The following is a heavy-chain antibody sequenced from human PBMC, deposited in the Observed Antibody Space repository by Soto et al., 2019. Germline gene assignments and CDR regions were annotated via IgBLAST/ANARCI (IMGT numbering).Heavy chain of an antibody. V-gene: IGHV2-5*02. D-gene: IGHD6-19*01. J-gene: IGHJ4*02. Sequence: QITLKESGPTLVKPTQTLTLTCTFSGFSFSTSEVGVGWIRQPPGKALEWLGLIYWDDDKRYSPSLKNRLSITKDTSKNQVILPVPNMAPVDAGTYYCAHTLHTSGWPFDYWGQGTLVTVSS. CDR3: AHTLHTSGWPFDY. CDR2: IYWDDDK. CDR1: GFSFSTSEVG.